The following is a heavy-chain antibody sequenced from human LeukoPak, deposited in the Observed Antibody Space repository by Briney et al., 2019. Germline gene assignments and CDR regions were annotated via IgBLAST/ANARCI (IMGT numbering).Heavy chain of an antibody. J-gene: IGHJ4*02. Sequence: GGSLRLSCAASGFTFSSYSMNWVRQAPGKGLEWVSSISSSSSYIYYADSVKGRSTISRDNAKNSLYLQMNSLRAEDTAVYYCATNIVATIGYFYDYWGQGTLVTVSS. CDR1: GFTFSSYS. CDR3: ATNIVATIGYFYDY. D-gene: IGHD5-12*01. V-gene: IGHV3-21*01. CDR2: ISSSSSYI.